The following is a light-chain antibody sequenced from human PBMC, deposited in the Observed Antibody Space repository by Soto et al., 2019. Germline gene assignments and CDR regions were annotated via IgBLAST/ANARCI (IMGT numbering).Light chain of an antibody. CDR3: QSYDSSLSAYV. Sequence: QSVLTQPPSVSGAPGQRVTISCTGSSSNIGAGYDVHWYQQRPGTAPKLLIYGNSNRPSGVPDRFSGSKSGTSASLAIAGLQAEDAADYYCQSYDSSLSAYVFGTGTKLTVL. CDR1: SSNIGAGYD. V-gene: IGLV1-40*01. CDR2: GNS. J-gene: IGLJ1*01.